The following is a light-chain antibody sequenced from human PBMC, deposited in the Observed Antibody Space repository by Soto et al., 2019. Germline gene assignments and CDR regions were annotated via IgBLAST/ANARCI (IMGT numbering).Light chain of an antibody. CDR1: QGIRDA. V-gene: IGKV1-17*01. CDR2: SAS. CDR3: VQHSDYPFT. Sequence: DIQMTQSPSSLSASVGDRVTITCRASQGIRDALGWYQQKPGKAPKRLIYSASSLQNGVPSRFSGSGSETVFTLTISSLQPEDFATYFCVQHSDYPFTFGQGTRLEI. J-gene: IGKJ2*01.